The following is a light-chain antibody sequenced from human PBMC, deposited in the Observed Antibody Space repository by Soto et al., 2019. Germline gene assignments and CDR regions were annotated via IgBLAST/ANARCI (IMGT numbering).Light chain of an antibody. V-gene: IGKV1-12*01. J-gene: IGKJ3*01. CDR3: QQANSFPRT. CDR1: QGISSW. CDR2: AAS. Sequence: DIQMTQSPSSVSASVGDRVTITCRASQGISSWLAWYQRRPGKAPKLLIYAASSLQSGVPSRFSGSGSGTDFTLTINSLQPEDFATYYCQQANSFPRTFGPGTKVDIK.